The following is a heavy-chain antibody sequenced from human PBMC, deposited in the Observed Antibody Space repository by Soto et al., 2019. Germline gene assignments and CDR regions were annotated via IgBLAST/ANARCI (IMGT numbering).Heavy chain of an antibody. V-gene: IGHV3-23*01. D-gene: IGHD2-15*01. CDR1: GFTFSDYA. J-gene: IGHJ4*02. Sequence: GGSLRLSCAVSGFTFSDYAMTWVRQAPGKGLEWVATISFGGGNTYYADSVEGRFTISRDNSKNTLYLQMNSLRAEDTAVYYCAKDRDIVVLVAAYDYWGLGTLVTSPQ. CDR2: ISFGGGNT. CDR3: AKDRDIVVLVAAYDY.